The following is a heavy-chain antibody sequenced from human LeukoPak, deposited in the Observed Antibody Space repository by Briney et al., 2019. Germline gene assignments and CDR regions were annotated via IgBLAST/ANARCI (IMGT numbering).Heavy chain of an antibody. Sequence: PGGSLRLSCAASGITFSDYYMSWIRQAPGEGLEWVSYISSSGNTIYYADSVKGRFTVSRDNSKNSLYLQMNSLRTEDTALYYCAKDRDSSGWFVYFDYWGQGTLVTVSS. CDR3: AKDRDSSGWFVYFDY. V-gene: IGHV3-11*01. D-gene: IGHD6-19*01. CDR1: GITFSDYY. J-gene: IGHJ4*02. CDR2: ISSSGNTI.